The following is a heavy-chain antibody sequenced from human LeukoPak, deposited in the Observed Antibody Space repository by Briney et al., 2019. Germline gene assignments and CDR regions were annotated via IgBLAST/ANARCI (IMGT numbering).Heavy chain of an antibody. CDR3: TRLVGG. Sequence: GGSLRLSCATSGFSFTDYPMNWVRQAPGKGLVWVSHISTDGSFTSYAGSVKGRFTISRDNAKNTLYLQMNSLRADDTAVYYCTRLVGGWGQGTLVTVSS. CDR2: ISTDGSFT. D-gene: IGHD1-26*01. J-gene: IGHJ4*02. V-gene: IGHV3-74*01. CDR1: GFSFTDYP.